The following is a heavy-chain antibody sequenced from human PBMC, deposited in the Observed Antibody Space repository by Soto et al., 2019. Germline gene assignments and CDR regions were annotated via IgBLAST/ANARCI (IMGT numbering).Heavy chain of an antibody. J-gene: IGHJ4*02. V-gene: IGHV1-3*01. Sequence: ASVKVSCKASGSTFTSYATHWVRQAPGQRPEWMGWINASNGNTKYSQKFQGRVTITRDTSASTAYMELSSVTAADTAVYYCARQDSGSYDFDYWGQGTLVTVSS. CDR3: ARQDSGSYDFDY. CDR1: GSTFTSYA. D-gene: IGHD1-26*01. CDR2: INASNGNT.